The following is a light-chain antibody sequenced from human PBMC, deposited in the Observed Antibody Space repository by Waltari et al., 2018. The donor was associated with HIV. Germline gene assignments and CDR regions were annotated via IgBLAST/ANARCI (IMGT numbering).Light chain of an antibody. Sequence: QSVLTQPPSASGTPGQRVTISCSGSSSNTDVNSVNWYPQLPGTAPKLLIYTNNQRPSRVPDRFSGSKSGTSASLAISGLQSEDEADYYCVVWDDSLNGPVFGGGTKLTVL. CDR1: SSNTDVNS. V-gene: IGLV1-44*01. J-gene: IGLJ2*01. CDR2: TNN. CDR3: VVWDDSLNGPV.